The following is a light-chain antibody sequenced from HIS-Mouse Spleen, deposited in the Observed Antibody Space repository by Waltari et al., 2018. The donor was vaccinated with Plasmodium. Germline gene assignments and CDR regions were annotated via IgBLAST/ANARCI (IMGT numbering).Light chain of an antibody. CDR3: YSTDSSGNHRV. CDR2: EES. V-gene: IGLV3-10*01. Sequence: SYELTQPPSVSVSPGQTARITCSGDALPKKYAYWYQQKSGQAPVLVIYEESKRPSGIPEGFSGSSSGRMATLTISGAQVEDEADYYGYSTDSSGNHRVFGGGTKLTVL. J-gene: IGLJ3*02. CDR1: ALPKKY.